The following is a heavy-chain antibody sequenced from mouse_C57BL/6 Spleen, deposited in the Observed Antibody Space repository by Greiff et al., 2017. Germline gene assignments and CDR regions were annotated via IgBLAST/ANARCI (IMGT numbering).Heavy chain of an antibody. D-gene: IGHD2-3*01. CDR1: GYTFTDYE. CDR3: TTYDDNWYFDV. J-gene: IGHJ1*03. CDR2: IDPEPGGT. Sequence: VQLQQSGAELVRPGASVTLSCTASGYTFTDYEMHWVKQPPVHGLEWIGAIDPEPGGTAYNQKFKGKAILTADKSSSTAYMEIRSLTSKDSAVYYCTTYDDNWYFDVWGTGTTVTVSA. V-gene: IGHV1-15*01.